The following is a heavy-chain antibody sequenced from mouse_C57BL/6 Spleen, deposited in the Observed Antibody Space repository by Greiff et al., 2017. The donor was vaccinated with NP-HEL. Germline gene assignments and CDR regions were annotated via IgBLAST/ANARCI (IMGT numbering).Heavy chain of an antibody. V-gene: IGHV7-3*01. CDR2: IRNKANGYTT. CDR1: GFTFTDYY. J-gene: IGHJ2*01. CDR3: ARSGYYFDY. Sequence: EVKLVESGGGLVQPGGSLSLSCAASGFTFTDYYMSWVRQPPGKALEWLGFIRNKANGYTTEYSASVKGRFTISRDNSQSILYLQMNALRAEDSATYYCARSGYYFDYWGQGTTLTFSS.